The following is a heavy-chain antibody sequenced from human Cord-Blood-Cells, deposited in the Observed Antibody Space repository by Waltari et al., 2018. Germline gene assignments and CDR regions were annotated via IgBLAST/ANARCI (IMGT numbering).Heavy chain of an antibody. J-gene: IGHJ4*02. Sequence: VQPGRSLRLSCAASGFTFRIYGLHWVRQAPGKGLEWVAVISYDGSNKYYADSVKGRFTISRDNSKNTLYLQMNSLRAEDTAVYYCAKSAYLDYWGQGTLVTVSS. CDR3: AKSAYLDY. CDR2: ISYDGSNK. V-gene: IGHV3-30*18. CDR1: GFTFRIYG.